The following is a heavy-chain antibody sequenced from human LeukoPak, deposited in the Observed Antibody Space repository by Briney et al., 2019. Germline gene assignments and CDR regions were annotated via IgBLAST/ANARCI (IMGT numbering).Heavy chain of an antibody. D-gene: IGHD3-22*01. CDR2: IKQDGSEK. Sequence: GGSLRLSCAASGFTFSTYWMSWVRQAPGKGLEWVANIKQDGSEKHYGDSVRGRFTISRDNAKNSLYLQMNSLRAEDTALYFCARDTYDSSGSHFYYMDVWGKGTTVTVSS. CDR1: GFTFSTYW. J-gene: IGHJ6*03. CDR3: ARDTYDSSGSHFYYMDV. V-gene: IGHV3-7*01.